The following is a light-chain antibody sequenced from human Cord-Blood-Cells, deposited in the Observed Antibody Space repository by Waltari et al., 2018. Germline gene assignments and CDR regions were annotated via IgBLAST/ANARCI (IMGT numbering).Light chain of an antibody. J-gene: IGKJ4*01. CDR2: AAS. Sequence: DIQMTQSPSSLSASVGDRVTITCRASQSISSYLNWYQQKPGKAPKLLIYAASSLQSGVSSRFSGSGSGTDFTLTISSLQPEDFATYYCQQSYSTLRTFGGGTKVEIK. CDR3: QQSYSTLRT. CDR1: QSISSY. V-gene: IGKV1-39*01.